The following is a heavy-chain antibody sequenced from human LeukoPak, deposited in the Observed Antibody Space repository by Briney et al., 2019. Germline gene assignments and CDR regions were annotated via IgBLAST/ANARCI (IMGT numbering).Heavy chain of an antibody. D-gene: IGHD6-13*01. J-gene: IGHJ4*02. Sequence: SETLSLTCTVSGGSISSYYWSWIRKPPGKGLEWIGYIYYSGSTNYNPSLKSRVTISVDTSKNQFSLKLSSVTAADTAVYYCARVRYSSSWYGRSLFDYWGQGTLVTVSS. CDR3: ARVRYSSSWYGRSLFDY. CDR2: IYYSGST. V-gene: IGHV4-59*01. CDR1: GGSISSYY.